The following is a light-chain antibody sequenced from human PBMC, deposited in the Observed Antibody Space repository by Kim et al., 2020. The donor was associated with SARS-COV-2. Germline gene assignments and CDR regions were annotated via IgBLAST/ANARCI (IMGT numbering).Light chain of an antibody. V-gene: IGLV3-21*04. CDR1: DIGRKS. CDR2: YNT. CDR3: QVWDRSSDHVV. J-gene: IGLJ2*01. Sequence: SYELTQPPSVSVAPGKTAIITCGGNDIGRKSVHRYQEKPGQAPVMVIYYNTDRPSGIPERVSGSNSGNTATLTINRVEAGDEAHYYCQVWDRSSDHVVFG.